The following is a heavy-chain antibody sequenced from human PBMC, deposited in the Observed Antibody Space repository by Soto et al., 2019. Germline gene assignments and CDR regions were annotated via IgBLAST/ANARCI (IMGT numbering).Heavy chain of an antibody. CDR3: ARDRSPVVPAAAYYYYYGMDV. J-gene: IGHJ6*02. CDR1: GYTFTGYY. D-gene: IGHD2-2*01. V-gene: IGHV1-2*04. CDR2: INPNSGGT. Sequence: ASVKVSCKASGYTFTGYYMHWVRQAPGQGLEWMGWINPNSGGTNYAQKFQGWVTMTRDTSISTAYMELSRLRSDDTAVYYCARDRSPVVPAAAYYYYYGMDVWGQGTTVTVS.